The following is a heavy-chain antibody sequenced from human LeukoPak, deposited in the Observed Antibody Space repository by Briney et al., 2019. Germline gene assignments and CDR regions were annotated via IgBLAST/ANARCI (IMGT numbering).Heavy chain of an antibody. Sequence: HAGRSLRLSCAPSGSTFSRHGMHWVRQAPGKGLEWVAIISNDGSRKYYAHSVEGRFTISRDNSKNTLYLQMDSLRAEDTAVYYCARDRAWNYFDYWGQGTLVTVSS. V-gene: IGHV3-30*03. D-gene: IGHD3-3*01. J-gene: IGHJ4*02. CDR2: ISNDGSRK. CDR1: GSTFSRHG. CDR3: ARDRAWNYFDY.